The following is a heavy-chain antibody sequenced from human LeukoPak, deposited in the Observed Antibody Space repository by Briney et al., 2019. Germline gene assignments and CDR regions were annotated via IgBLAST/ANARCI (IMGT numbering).Heavy chain of an antibody. CDR1: GFTFSNYA. V-gene: IGHV3-23*01. D-gene: IGHD6-6*01. Sequence: GGSLRLSCAASGFTFSNYAMSWVRQAPGKGLEWVSAISGSGISAYYADSVKGRFTISRDNSKNTLYLQMNSLRVEDTAVYYRAKVDYSSSSGGSFDFWGQGTLVTVSS. CDR2: ISGSGISA. J-gene: IGHJ4*02. CDR3: AKVDYSSSSGGSFDF.